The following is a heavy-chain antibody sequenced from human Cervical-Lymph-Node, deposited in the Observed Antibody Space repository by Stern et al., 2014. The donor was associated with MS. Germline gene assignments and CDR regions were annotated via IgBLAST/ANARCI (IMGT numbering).Heavy chain of an antibody. Sequence: QVQLQESGPGLVKPSETLSLTCIVSGGSIRDYYWSWIRQPPGKGLEWIGYVSNSGTSNSNPSLMSPRTISVDPSQNQFSLRLISVTAADTAVYYCARKLNRGSYYDVFDIWGQGTMVTVSS. J-gene: IGHJ3*02. CDR1: GGSIRDYY. D-gene: IGHD1-26*01. CDR3: ARKLNRGSYYDVFDI. CDR2: VSNSGTS. V-gene: IGHV4-59*12.